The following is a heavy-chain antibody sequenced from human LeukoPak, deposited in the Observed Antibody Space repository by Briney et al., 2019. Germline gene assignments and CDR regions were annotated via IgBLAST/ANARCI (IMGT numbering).Heavy chain of an antibody. CDR1: GYTFNKYY. CDR3: ARVTPQFFDF. V-gene: IGHV1-2*02. D-gene: IGHD2-15*01. Sequence: ASVKVSCKASGYTFNKYYIHWVRQVPGQGLEWMGWINPNSGDTKSAQKFQDRVTMTRDTSITTAYMELSGLESDDTAIYYCARVTPQFFDFWGQGTLVTVSS. J-gene: IGHJ4*02. CDR2: INPNSGDT.